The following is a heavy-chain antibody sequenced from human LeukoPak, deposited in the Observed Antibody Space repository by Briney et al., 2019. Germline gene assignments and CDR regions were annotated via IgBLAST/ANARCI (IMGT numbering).Heavy chain of an antibody. D-gene: IGHD2-2*01. J-gene: IGHJ5*02. CDR1: GYTFTGYY. CDR2: INPNGGGT. Sequence: ASVKVSCKASGYTFTGYYMHWVRQAPGQGLEWMGWINPNGGGTNYAQKFQGRVTMTRDTSISTAYMELSRLRSDDTAVYYCARQGVVVPAARGSWFDPWGQGTLVTVSS. V-gene: IGHV1-2*02. CDR3: ARQGVVVPAARGSWFDP.